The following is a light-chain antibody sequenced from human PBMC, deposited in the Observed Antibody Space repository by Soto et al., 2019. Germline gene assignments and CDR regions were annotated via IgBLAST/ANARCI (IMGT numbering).Light chain of an antibody. CDR1: SSDVGSFQV. V-gene: IGLV2-23*01. J-gene: IGLJ3*02. Sequence: QSVLTQPASVSGCPGQSITISCSATSSDVGSFQVVSWYQHHPGKAPKVMIYEDTKRPSGISNRFSGSKSGNTASLTISGLQAEDEAYYYCCSYAGSSTWVFGGGTKVTAL. CDR3: CSYAGSSTWV. CDR2: EDT.